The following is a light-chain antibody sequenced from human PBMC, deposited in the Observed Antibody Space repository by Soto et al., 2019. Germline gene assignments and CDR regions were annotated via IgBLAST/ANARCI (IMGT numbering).Light chain of an antibody. Sequence: EIVLTQSPGTLSLSPGARATLSCRASQSVSSSYLAWYQQKPGQAPRVLIYDASSRDTGIPDRFSGSGSGTEFTLTISRLEPEDLAVYYCQQYASSVTFGGGTKVEIK. CDR2: DAS. J-gene: IGKJ4*01. CDR3: QQYASSVT. CDR1: QSVSSSY. V-gene: IGKV3-20*01.